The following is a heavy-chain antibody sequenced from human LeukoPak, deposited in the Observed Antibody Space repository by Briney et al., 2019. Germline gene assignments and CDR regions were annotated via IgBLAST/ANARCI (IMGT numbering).Heavy chain of an antibody. CDR3: ARYAYGGRNWFDP. J-gene: IGHJ5*02. CDR2: IRYDGSNK. D-gene: IGHD3-10*01. Sequence: PGGSLRLSCAASGFTFSSYAMSWVRQAPGKGLEWVAFIRYDGSNKYYADSVKGRFTISRDNSKNTLYLQMNSLRAEDTAVYYCARYAYGGRNWFDPWGQGTLVTVSS. CDR1: GFTFSSYA. V-gene: IGHV3-33*08.